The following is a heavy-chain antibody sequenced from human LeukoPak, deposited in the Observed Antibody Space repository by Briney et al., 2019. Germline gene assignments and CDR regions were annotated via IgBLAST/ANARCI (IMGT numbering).Heavy chain of an antibody. J-gene: IGHJ4*02. V-gene: IGHV3-30*04. D-gene: IGHD3-22*01. CDR2: IADDGSDK. Sequence: QPGGSLRLSCAASGFNFNNYAMHWVRRAPGKGLEWVVVIADDGSDKYYADSVKGRFTISRDNSKNTLYLQMNSLRTEDTAVYFCARSYYDFSGYYFDYWGQGTLVTVSS. CDR3: ARSYYDFSGYYFDY. CDR1: GFNFNNYA.